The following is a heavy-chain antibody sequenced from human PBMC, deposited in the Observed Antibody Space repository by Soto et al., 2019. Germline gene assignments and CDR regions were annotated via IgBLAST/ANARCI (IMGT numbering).Heavy chain of an antibody. CDR2: ISDRGST. J-gene: IGHJ4*02. Sequence: EVQLLESGGALVQPGGSLRLSCAASGFTFSNHAMNWVRQAQGKGLEWVSTISDRGSTYYADSVKGRFTISRDNSKNPLYLQMNSLRAEDTAVYYCARDPGGHYCTSTSCLYFFDHWGQGTLVIVSS. CDR3: ARDPGGHYCTSTSCLYFFDH. D-gene: IGHD2-2*01. V-gene: IGHV3-23*01. CDR1: GFTFSNHA.